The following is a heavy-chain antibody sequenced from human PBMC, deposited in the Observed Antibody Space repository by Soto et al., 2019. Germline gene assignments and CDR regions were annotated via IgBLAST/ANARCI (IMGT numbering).Heavy chain of an antibody. D-gene: IGHD4-17*01. CDR1: GFIFNDYA. V-gene: IGHV3-9*01. J-gene: IGHJ4*02. CDR3: AKDFHMTKVLTHPFDY. CDR2: ISWNSGII. Sequence: PVGSLRLSCAASGFIFNDYAMHWVRQTPTKGLEWVSGISWNSGIIRYADSVKGRFTISRDNAKNSLFLQMNSLRPEDSALYYCAKDFHMTKVLTHPFDYWGQGSLVTVSS.